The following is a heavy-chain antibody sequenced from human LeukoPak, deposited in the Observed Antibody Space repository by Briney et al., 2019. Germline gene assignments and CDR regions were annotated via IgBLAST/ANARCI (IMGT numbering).Heavy chain of an antibody. Sequence: GGSLRLSCAASGFTFSSYGLHWVRQAPGKGLEWVAVISYDGSNKYYADSVKGRFTISRDNSKNTLYLQMYSLRAEDTAVYYCAKDPATYYYYYGMDVWGQGTTVTVSS. V-gene: IGHV3-30*18. J-gene: IGHJ6*02. CDR1: GFTFSSYG. CDR3: AKDPATYYYYYGMDV. CDR2: ISYDGSNK.